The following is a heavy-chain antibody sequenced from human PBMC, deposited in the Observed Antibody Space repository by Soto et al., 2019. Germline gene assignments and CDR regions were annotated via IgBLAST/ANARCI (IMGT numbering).Heavy chain of an antibody. V-gene: IGHV4-34*01. J-gene: IGHJ4*02. CDR2: INHSGST. Sequence: PSETLSLTCAVYGGSFNGYYWSWIRQPPGKGPEWIGDINHSGSTNYNPSLKSRVTISVDTSKNQFSLKLRSVTAADMAVFYCARAPDKYYFDSWGQGTQVTVS. CDR3: ARAPDKYYFDS. CDR1: GGSFNGYY.